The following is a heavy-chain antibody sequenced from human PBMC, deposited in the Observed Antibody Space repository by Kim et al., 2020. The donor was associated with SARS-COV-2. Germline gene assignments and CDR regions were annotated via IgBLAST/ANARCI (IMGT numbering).Heavy chain of an antibody. CDR1: GGSFSGYY. CDR3: ARFLPPGRSGPLLGGSYWYFDL. D-gene: IGHD3-3*01. CDR2: INHSGST. V-gene: IGHV4-34*01. J-gene: IGHJ2*01. Sequence: SETLSLTCAVYGGSFSGYYWSWIRQPPGKGLEWIVEINHSGSTNYNPSLKSRVTISVDTSKNQFSLKLSSVTAADTAVYYCARFLPPGRSGPLLGGSYWYFDLWGRGTLVTVSS.